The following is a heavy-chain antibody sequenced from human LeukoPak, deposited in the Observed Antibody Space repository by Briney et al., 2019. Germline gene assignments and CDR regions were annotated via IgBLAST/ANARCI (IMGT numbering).Heavy chain of an antibody. D-gene: IGHD3-3*01. CDR1: GGSISSYY. CDR2: IYYSGST. Sequence: SETLSLTCTVSGGSISSYYWSWIRQSPGKGLEWIGYIYYSGSTNYNTSHKSRVTISVDTSKYQSSLKLSSVTAADTAVYYCARGITIFGVVSSAFDIWGQGTVVTVSS. CDR3: ARGITIFGVVSSAFDI. V-gene: IGHV4-59*08. J-gene: IGHJ3*02.